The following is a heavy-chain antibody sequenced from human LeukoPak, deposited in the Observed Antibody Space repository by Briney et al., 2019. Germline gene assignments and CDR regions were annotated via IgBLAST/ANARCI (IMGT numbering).Heavy chain of an antibody. J-gene: IGHJ6*02. CDR2: LYYNGDI. CDR3: ARGGGWFGELIFYYYYGMDV. CDR1: GFTFDDYS. Sequence: GSLRLSCAASGFTFDDYSMSWVRQAPGKGLEWIGSLYYNGDIRSNPSLKSRVTISVDTSKNQFSLKLSSVTAADTAVYYCARGGGWFGELIFYYYYGMDVWGQGTTVTVSS. D-gene: IGHD3-10*01. V-gene: IGHV4-34*01.